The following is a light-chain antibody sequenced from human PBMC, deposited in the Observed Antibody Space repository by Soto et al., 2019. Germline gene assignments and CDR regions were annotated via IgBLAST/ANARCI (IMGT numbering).Light chain of an antibody. Sequence: IVLTQSPGTLSVSPGERVILSCRASQTLRNKLAWYQQKPGRAPRLLIYGGFTRATGIPARFSGSGSGTEFTLTINSLQSDDFAIYYCQQHNAWPLTFGPGTKLDLK. J-gene: IGKJ3*01. CDR1: QTLRNK. CDR3: QQHNAWPLT. V-gene: IGKV3-15*01. CDR2: GGF.